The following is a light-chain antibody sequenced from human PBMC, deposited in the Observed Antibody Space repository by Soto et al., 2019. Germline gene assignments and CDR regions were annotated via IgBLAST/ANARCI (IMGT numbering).Light chain of an antibody. Sequence: DIQMTQSPSTLSASVGDRVTITCRASQSISSWLAWYQQKPGKAPKLLIYKASSLESGVPSRFSGSGSGTEFTLTISSLQHDDFATYYCQQYNSYPWTFGQGTKVDIK. CDR1: QSISSW. CDR2: KAS. V-gene: IGKV1-5*03. J-gene: IGKJ1*01. CDR3: QQYNSYPWT.